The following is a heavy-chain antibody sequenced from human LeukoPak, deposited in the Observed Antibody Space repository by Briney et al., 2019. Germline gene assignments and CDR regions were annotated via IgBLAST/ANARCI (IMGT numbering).Heavy chain of an antibody. J-gene: IGHJ5*02. D-gene: IGHD3-3*01. CDR3: ARQGDGFWRDLFDP. CDR2: IYTSGVT. Sequence: SETLSLTCTVSGASITGYYWTWIRQPPGKGLEWIGFIYTSGVTSYNPSLKSRVTISMDTSKNQLSLQLTSVTAADTAVYYCARQGDGFWRDLFDPWGQGTLVTVSS. V-gene: IGHV4-4*09. CDR1: GASITGYY.